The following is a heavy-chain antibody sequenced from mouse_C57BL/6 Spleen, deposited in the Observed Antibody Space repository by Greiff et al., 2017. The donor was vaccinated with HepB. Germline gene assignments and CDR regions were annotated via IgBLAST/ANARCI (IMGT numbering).Heavy chain of an antibody. Sequence: QVQLKQSGAELVMPGASVKLSCKASGYTFTSYWMHWVKQRPGQGLEWIGEIDPSDSYTNYNQKFKGKSTLTVDKSSSTAYMQLSSLTSEDSAVYYCARLGNYDYGAWFAYWGQGTLVTVSA. D-gene: IGHD2-4*01. CDR3: ARLGNYDYGAWFAY. CDR2: IDPSDSYT. J-gene: IGHJ3*01. V-gene: IGHV1-69*01. CDR1: GYTFTSYW.